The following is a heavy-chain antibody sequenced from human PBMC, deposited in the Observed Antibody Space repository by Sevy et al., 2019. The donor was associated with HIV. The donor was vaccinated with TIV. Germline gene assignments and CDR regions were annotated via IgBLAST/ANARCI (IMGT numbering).Heavy chain of an antibody. J-gene: IGHJ4*02. V-gene: IGHV5-51*01. CDR3: ARRGYDSTGYPQYYFDN. CDR1: GYRFTSYW. Sequence: GESLKISCKASGYRFTSYWIAWVRQMPGKGLEWMGIIYPDDSDIRYSPSLQGQVTISVDKSISPAYLQWSSLKASDTAMYFCARRGYDSTGYPQYYFDNWGQGTLVTVSS. D-gene: IGHD3-22*01. CDR2: IYPDDSDI.